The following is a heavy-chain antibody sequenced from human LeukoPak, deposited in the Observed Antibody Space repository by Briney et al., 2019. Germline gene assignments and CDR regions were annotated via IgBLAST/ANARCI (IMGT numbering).Heavy chain of an antibody. CDR1: GGSIGSYY. V-gene: IGHV4-59*08. Sequence: KPSETLSLTCTVSGGSIGSYYWSWIRQPPGKGLEWIGYIYYSGTTNYNPSLKSRVTISVDTSKNQFSLKLSSVTAADTAVYYCARRGSGTYFLDYWGQGTLVTVSS. D-gene: IGHD1-26*01. CDR2: IYYSGTT. CDR3: ARRGSGTYFLDY. J-gene: IGHJ4*02.